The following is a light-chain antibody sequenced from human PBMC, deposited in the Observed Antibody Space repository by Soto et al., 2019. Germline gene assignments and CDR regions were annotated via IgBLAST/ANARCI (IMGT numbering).Light chain of an antibody. CDR1: EAINNNF. J-gene: IGKJ4*01. Sequence: EIVLTQSPGALSVAPGETLSLSCRASEAINNNFVAWYQQRPGQVPRLLMYGASIRVSGVPDRISGRWSGTCFILNIGRVEPEDSAVYFCQQYHLSPLTFGGGTQV. CDR2: GAS. CDR3: QQYHLSPLT. V-gene: IGKV3-20*01.